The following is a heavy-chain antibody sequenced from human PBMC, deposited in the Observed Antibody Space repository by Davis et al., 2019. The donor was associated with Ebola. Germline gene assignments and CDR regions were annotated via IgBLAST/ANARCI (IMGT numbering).Heavy chain of an antibody. CDR2: FDLEDGET. CDR1: GDTLTKLS. Sequence: ASVKVSCKVSGDTLTKLSIHWVRQAPAKGLEWMGGFDLEDGETFYAHKFQGRVIMTEDTPTDTAYMELSSLRSDDTAVYYCATDNGALLPAATLGFTFDYWGQGALVTVSS. D-gene: IGHD2-2*01. V-gene: IGHV1-24*01. CDR3: ATDNGALLPAATLGFTFDY. J-gene: IGHJ4*02.